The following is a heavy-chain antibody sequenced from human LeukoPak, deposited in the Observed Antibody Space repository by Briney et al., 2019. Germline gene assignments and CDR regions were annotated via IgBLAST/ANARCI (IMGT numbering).Heavy chain of an antibody. Sequence: GGSLRLSCAASGFTFSNFAMHWVRQAPGKGLEWVARINFDGSSKSYADSVKGRFTISRDNSKNTHYLQMNSLTVADTAVYYCAKRGGISGCPAYYHLDSWGQGILVTVSS. CDR2: INFDGSSK. V-gene: IGHV3-30*02. CDR1: GFTFSNFA. D-gene: IGHD3-3*02. J-gene: IGHJ4*02. CDR3: AKRGGISGCPAYYHLDS.